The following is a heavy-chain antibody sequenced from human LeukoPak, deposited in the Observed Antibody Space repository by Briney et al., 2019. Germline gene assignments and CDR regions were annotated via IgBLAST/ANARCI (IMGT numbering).Heavy chain of an antibody. J-gene: IGHJ4*02. CDR3: ARAFLGGYEVD. Sequence: SETLSLTCAVYGGSFGGYYWSWIRQPPGKGLEWIGEINHSGSTNYNPSLKSRVTISVDTSKNQFSLKLSSVTAADTAVYYCARAFLGGYEVDWGQGTLVTVSS. D-gene: IGHD5-12*01. CDR2: INHSGST. CDR1: GGSFGGYY. V-gene: IGHV4-34*01.